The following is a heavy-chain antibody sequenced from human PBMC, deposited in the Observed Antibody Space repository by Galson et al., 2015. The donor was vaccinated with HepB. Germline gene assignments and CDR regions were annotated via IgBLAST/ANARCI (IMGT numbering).Heavy chain of an antibody. CDR1: GSTCSNYG. D-gene: IGHD2-21*02. V-gene: IGHV1-18*01. J-gene: IGHJ4*02. CDR3: ARSLISVTGPYYFDY. Sequence: SVKVSCKASGSTCSNYGVGWVRQAPGQGLEWMGWISSYNGNTNYPQKFQGRVTMTVDTSTTTSYMELRNLRSDDTALYYCARSLISVTGPYYFDYWGRGTLVTVSS. CDR2: ISSYNGNT.